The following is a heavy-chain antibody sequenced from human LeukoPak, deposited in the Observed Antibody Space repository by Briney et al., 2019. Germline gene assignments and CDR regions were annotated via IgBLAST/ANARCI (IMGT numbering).Heavy chain of an antibody. V-gene: IGHV4-4*07. Sequence: SETLSLTCTVSGASISSYYWSWIRQPAGKGLEWIGRIYVSGSSVYNPSLKSRVTISVDTSENQLSLRLKSVTAADTAVYYCARDDVDTPPLDYLGQGTLVTVSS. CDR1: GASISSYY. CDR3: ARDDVDTPPLDY. J-gene: IGHJ4*02. D-gene: IGHD5-18*01. CDR2: IYVSGSS.